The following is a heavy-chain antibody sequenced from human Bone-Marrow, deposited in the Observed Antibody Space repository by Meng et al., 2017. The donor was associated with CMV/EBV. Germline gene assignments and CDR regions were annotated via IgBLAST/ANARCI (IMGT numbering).Heavy chain of an antibody. Sequence: GSLRLSCTVSGGSISSSSYYWGWIRQPPGKGLEWIGSIYYSGSTYYNPSLKSRVTISVDTSKNQFSLKLSSVTAADTAVYYCARSSSIAVAGPRPYYFDYWGQGTLVTVSS. CDR3: ARSSSIAVAGPRPYYFDY. J-gene: IGHJ4*02. CDR1: GGSISSSSYY. V-gene: IGHV4-39*07. CDR2: IYYSGST. D-gene: IGHD6-19*01.